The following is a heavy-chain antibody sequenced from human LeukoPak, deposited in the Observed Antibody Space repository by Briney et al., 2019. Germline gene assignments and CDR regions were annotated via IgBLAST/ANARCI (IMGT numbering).Heavy chain of an antibody. J-gene: IGHJ4*02. CDR2: ISSSSSYI. CDR3: ARDEGYCSSTSCYSRWDFDY. V-gene: IGHV3-21*01. D-gene: IGHD2-2*01. CDR1: GFTFSSYS. Sequence: PGRSLRLSCAASGFTFSSYSMNWVRQAPGKGLEWVSSISSSSSYIYYADSVKGRFTISRDNAKNSLYLQMNSLRAEDTAVYYCARDEGYCSSTSCYSRWDFDYWGQGTLVTVSS.